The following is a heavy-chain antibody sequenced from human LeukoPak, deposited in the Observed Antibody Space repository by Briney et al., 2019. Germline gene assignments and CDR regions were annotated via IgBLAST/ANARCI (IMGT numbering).Heavy chain of an antibody. CDR2: ISYDGSNK. Sequence: EAGGSLRLSCAASGFTFSSYAMHWVRQAPGKGLEWVAVISYDGSNKYYADSVKGRFTISRDNSKNTLYLQMNSLRAEDTAVYYCARDYYDSSGYYYAFGYWGQGTLVTVSS. CDR3: ARDYYDSSGYYYAFGY. J-gene: IGHJ4*02. CDR1: GFTFSSYA. V-gene: IGHV3-30*04. D-gene: IGHD3-22*01.